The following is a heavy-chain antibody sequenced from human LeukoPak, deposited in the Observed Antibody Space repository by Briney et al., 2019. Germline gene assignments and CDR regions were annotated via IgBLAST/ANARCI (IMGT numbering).Heavy chain of an antibody. J-gene: IGHJ4*02. V-gene: IGHV4-34*01. D-gene: IGHD6-13*01. CDR2: INHSGST. CDR3: ARRISSPRKWFDY. CDR1: GGSFSGYY. Sequence: PSETLSLTCAVYGGSFSGYYWSWIRQPPGEGLEWIGEINHSGSTNYNPSLKSRVAISVDTSKNQFSLKLSSVTAADTAVYYCARRISSPRKWFDYWGQGTLVTVSS.